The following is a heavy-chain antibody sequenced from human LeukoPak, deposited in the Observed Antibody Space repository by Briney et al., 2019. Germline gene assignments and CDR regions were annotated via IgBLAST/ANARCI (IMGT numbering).Heavy chain of an antibody. CDR2: INPNSGDT. Sequence: ASVKVSCKASGYIFTGYYMHWVRQAPGQGLEWMGWINPNSGDTKYAQNFQGRVTMTRDTSTSTAYMELSRLISDDTAVYYCARDMGTGRTFDIWGQGTMVTVSS. CDR3: ARDMGTGRTFDI. J-gene: IGHJ3*02. V-gene: IGHV1-2*02. D-gene: IGHD1-1*01. CDR1: GYIFTGYY.